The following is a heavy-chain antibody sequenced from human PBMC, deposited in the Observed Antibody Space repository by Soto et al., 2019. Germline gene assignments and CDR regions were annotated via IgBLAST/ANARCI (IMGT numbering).Heavy chain of an antibody. J-gene: IGHJ5*02. V-gene: IGHV3-23*01. CDR2: ISGSGGST. Sequence: PGGSLRLSCAASGFTFSSYAMSWVRQAPGKGLEWVSAISGSGGSTYYADSVKGRFTISRDNSKNTLYLQMNSLRAEDTAVYYCAKDHFISATGTTDWFDPWGQGTLVTVSS. CDR1: GFTFSSYA. CDR3: AKDHFISATGTTDWFDP. D-gene: IGHD1-1*01.